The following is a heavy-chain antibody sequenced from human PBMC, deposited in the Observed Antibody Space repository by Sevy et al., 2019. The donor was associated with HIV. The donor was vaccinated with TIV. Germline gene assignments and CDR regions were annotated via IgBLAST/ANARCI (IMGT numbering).Heavy chain of an antibody. J-gene: IGHJ4*02. D-gene: IGHD5-18*01. CDR2: IHNDDTT. Sequence: GGSLRLSCAASGFTVNSNYMTWVRQAPGKGLEGVSVIHNDDTTYHADSVKDRFTISRDNFKNTLYLHMSSLRAEDTAVYYCARGKSGYCYALNYWGQGTLVTVSS. CDR1: GFTVNSNY. V-gene: IGHV3-66*01. CDR3: ARGKSGYCYALNY.